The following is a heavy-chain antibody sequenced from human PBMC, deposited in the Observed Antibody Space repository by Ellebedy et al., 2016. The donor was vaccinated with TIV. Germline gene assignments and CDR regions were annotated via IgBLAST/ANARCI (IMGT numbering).Heavy chain of an antibody. J-gene: IGHJ4*02. Sequence: ASVKVSCKASGYTFSGYYVHWVRQAPGQGLEWMGWINPNSGGTNYAQKFQGRVTMTRDTSISTAYMELSRLRSDDTAVYYCARDRSSSSIYDYWGQGTLVTVSS. CDR1: GYTFSGYY. CDR2: INPNSGGT. D-gene: IGHD6-6*01. CDR3: ARDRSSSSIYDY. V-gene: IGHV1-2*02.